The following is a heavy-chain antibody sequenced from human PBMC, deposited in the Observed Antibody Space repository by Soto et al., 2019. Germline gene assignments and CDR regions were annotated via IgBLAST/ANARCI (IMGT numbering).Heavy chain of an antibody. D-gene: IGHD1-1*01. Sequence: SETLSLTCTVSGGSISSYYWSWIRQPPGKGLEWIGYIYYSGSTNYNPSLKSRVTISVDTSKNQFSLKLSSVTAADTAVYYCAREYPTTTYYCGMEVWGRGTTVVVSS. J-gene: IGHJ6*02. CDR3: AREYPTTTYYCGMEV. CDR1: GGSISSYY. V-gene: IGHV4-59*01. CDR2: IYYSGST.